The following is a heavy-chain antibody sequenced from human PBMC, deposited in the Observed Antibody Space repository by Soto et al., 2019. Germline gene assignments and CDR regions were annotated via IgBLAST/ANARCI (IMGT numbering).Heavy chain of an antibody. J-gene: IGHJ4*02. CDR2: INHSGST. V-gene: IGHV4-34*01. Sequence: ASETLSLTCAVYGGSFSGYYWSWIRQPPGKGLEWIGEINHSGSTNYNPSLKSRVTISVDTSKNQFSLKLSSVTAADTAVYYCAINLMVRGVIIVDYWGQGTLVTVSS. CDR1: GGSFSGYY. D-gene: IGHD3-10*01. CDR3: AINLMVRGVIIVDY.